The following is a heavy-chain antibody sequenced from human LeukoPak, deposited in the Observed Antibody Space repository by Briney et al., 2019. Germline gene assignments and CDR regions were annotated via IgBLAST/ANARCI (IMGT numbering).Heavy chain of an antibody. CDR3: ARSYSSSSYYGMDV. V-gene: IGHV1-8*01. D-gene: IGHD6-6*01. CDR1: GYTFTSYD. CDR2: MNPNSGNT. Sequence: ASVKVSCKASGYTFTSYDINWVRQATGQGLEWMGRMNPNSGNTGYAQKFQGRVTMTRNTSISTAYMELSSLRSEDTAVYYCARSYSSSSYYGMDVWGQGTTVTVSS. J-gene: IGHJ6*02.